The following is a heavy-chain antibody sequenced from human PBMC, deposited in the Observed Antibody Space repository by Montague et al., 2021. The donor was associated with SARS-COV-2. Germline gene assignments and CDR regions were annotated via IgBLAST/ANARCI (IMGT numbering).Heavy chain of an antibody. CDR1: GFNFNIYA. J-gene: IGHJ4*02. CDR2: ISGSGGTA. Sequence: SLRLSCAASGFNFNIYAMSWVRQAPGKGLEWTADISGSGGTAHYGDAVKGRFTISRDNSKNTLFLQMDSLRAEDTAVYYCAKTSSTGLGWRFLDFWGQGTRVTVSS. V-gene: IGHV3-23*01. D-gene: IGHD6-6*01. CDR3: AKTSSTGLGWRFLDF.